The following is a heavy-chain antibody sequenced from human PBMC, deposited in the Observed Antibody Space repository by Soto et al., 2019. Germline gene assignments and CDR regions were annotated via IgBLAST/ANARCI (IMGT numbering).Heavy chain of an antibody. V-gene: IGHV1-18*04. CDR1: GYTFTSYG. CDR2: ISAYNGNT. CDR3: ARDSRAPTPYIAVAVAGSRNPYYYGMDV. D-gene: IGHD6-19*01. J-gene: IGHJ6*02. Sequence: ASVKVSCKASGYTFTSYGISWVRQAPGQGLGWMGWISAYNGNTNYAQKLQGRVTMTTDTSTSTAYMELRSLRSDDTAVYYCARDSRAPTPYIAVAVAGSRNPYYYGMDVWGQGTTVTVSS.